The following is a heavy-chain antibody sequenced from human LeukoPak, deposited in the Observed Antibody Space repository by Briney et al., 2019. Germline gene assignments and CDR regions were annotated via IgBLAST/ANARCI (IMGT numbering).Heavy chain of an antibody. CDR2: IDHTGST. J-gene: IGHJ6*03. V-gene: IGHV4-59*01. D-gene: IGHD6-13*01. Sequence: TSETLSLTCSVSGVSISLYYWSWIRQPPGKGLEWIGYIDHTGSTNYNPSLNSRVTISRDTSKNHFSLELSSVTAADTAVYFCARGRVSSSSWSSTYYYYFYMDVWGRGTTVTVSS. CDR3: ARGRVSSSSWSSTYYYYFYMDV. CDR1: GVSISLYY.